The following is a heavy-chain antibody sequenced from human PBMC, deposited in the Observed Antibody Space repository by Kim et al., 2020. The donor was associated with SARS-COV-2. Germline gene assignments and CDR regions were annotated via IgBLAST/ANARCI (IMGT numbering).Heavy chain of an antibody. V-gene: IGHV3-43*02. CDR2: VSGDGGNT. J-gene: IGHJ4*02. D-gene: IGHD6-19*01. CDR1: GFTFGGAV. CDR3: SKASGWLPRY. Sequence: GGSLRLSCASSGFTFGGAVRHWVSHAPWKGLEWVALVSGDGGNTYYAYSVKRRFTISRDNSKDSLDLQMNSLRTDDTAFYYCSKASGWLPRYWGQGTLVTVSS.